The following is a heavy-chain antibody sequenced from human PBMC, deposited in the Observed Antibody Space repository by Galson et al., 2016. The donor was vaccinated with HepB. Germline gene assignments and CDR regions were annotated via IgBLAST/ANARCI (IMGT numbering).Heavy chain of an antibody. D-gene: IGHD3-9*01. CDR2: ISDNAGST. J-gene: IGHJ3*02. Sequence: SLRLSCAVSRFTFGSYAMSWVRQAPGKGLEWVSSISDNAGSTYYADSVNGRFTISRDNSKNTLYLQMNSLRAEDTAVYYCAKDKTELRYFDWQSFGAFHMWGQGTMVTVS. CDR1: RFTFGSYA. CDR3: AKDKTELRYFDWQSFGAFHM. V-gene: IGHV3-23*01.